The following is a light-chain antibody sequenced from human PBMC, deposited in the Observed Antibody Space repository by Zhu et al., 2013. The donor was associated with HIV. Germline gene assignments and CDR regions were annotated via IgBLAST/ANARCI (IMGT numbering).Light chain of an antibody. CDR3: QACDNSSYV. J-gene: IGLJ1*01. CDR2: DNN. V-gene: IGLV1-51*01. Sequence: QSVLTQPPSVSAAPGQKVSISCSGSSSNIGNNYVSWFQHLPGTAPKLLIYDNNKRPSGIPARFSGSNSGNTATLIISGTQAMDEADYYCQACDNSSYVFGFGTKVTVL. CDR1: SSNIGNNY.